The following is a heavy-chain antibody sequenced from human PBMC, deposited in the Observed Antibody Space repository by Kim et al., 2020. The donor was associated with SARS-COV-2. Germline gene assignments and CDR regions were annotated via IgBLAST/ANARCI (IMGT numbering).Heavy chain of an antibody. J-gene: IGHJ6*02. Sequence: GGCLRLSCAASGFTFSDYYMSWIRQAPGKGLEWVSYTISSGSNVYYADSVKGRFTISRDNAKNSLYLQMNSLRAEDTAVYYCARLTTWGSGYYYYGLDAWGQGTTVTVSS. CDR2: TISSGSNV. V-gene: IGHV3-11*01. CDR1: GFTFSDYY. D-gene: IGHD7-27*01. CDR3: ARLTTWGSGYYYYGLDA.